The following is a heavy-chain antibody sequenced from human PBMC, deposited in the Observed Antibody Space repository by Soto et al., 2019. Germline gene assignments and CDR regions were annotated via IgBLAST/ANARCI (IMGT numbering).Heavy chain of an antibody. Sequence: SETLSLTCAVSGGSISSGGYSWSWIRQPPGKGLEWIGYMYHSGSTYYNPSLKSRVTISIDRSKNQFSLKLSSVTAADTAVYYCARRYSSSFDYRAQRTPVTVSS. CDR3: ARRYSSSFDY. J-gene: IGHJ4*02. D-gene: IGHD6-13*01. CDR2: MYHSGST. CDR1: GGSISSGGYS. V-gene: IGHV4-30-2*01.